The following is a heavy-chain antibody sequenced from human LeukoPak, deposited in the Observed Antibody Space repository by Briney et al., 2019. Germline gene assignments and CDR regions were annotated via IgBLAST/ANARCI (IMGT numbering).Heavy chain of an antibody. J-gene: IGHJ6*02. V-gene: IGHV3-53*01. D-gene: IGHD4-17*01. CDR3: ARASALGTVTPYYGMDV. CDR1: GFTVSSNY. CDR2: IYSGGST. Sequence: GGSLRLSRAASGFTVSSNYMSWVRQAPGKGLEWVSVIYSGGSTYYADSVKGRFTISRDNSKNTLYLQMNSLRAEDTAVYYCARASALGTVTPYYGMDVWGQGTTVTVSS.